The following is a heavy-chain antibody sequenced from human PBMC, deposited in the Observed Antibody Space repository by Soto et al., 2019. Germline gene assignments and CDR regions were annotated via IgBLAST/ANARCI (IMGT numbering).Heavy chain of an antibody. D-gene: IGHD3-9*01. J-gene: IGHJ4*02. CDR1: GVTDSNYA. CDR3: TRDFTLSEVY. V-gene: IGHV3-48*02. Sequence: GGQRLSWAASGVTDSNYAMNWVRQAPEKGLGWVAYISASSSSIYYADSVNGRFPISRDNAKNSLYLQMNSLRDEDTAVYYCTRDFTLSEVYWGQGAQLTVSA. CDR2: ISASSSSI.